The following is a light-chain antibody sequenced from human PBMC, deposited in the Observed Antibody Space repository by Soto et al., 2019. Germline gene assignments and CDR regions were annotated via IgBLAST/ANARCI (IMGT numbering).Light chain of an antibody. CDR1: QSVSSSY. CDR3: QQRTKWRT. V-gene: IGKV3D-20*02. J-gene: IGKJ1*01. CDR2: GAS. Sequence: EIVLTQSPGTLSLSPGERATLSCRASQSVSSSYLAWYQQKPGQAPRLLMYGASNRATGIPARFSGSGSGTDFTLTISSLEPEDFAVYYCQQRTKWRTFGQGTKVDIK.